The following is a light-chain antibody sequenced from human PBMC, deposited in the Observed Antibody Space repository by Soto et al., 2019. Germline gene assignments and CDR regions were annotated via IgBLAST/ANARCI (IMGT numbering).Light chain of an antibody. CDR3: SSYTRNSTLV. J-gene: IGLJ2*01. Sequence: QSALTQPASVSGSPGQSITISCTGTSSDVGGYNYVSGYQQHPGKAPKFMIYEVSNRPSGVSNRFSGSKSGNTASLTISGLQAEDEADYYCSSYTRNSTLVFGGGTKLTVL. V-gene: IGLV2-14*01. CDR1: SSDVGGYNY. CDR2: EVS.